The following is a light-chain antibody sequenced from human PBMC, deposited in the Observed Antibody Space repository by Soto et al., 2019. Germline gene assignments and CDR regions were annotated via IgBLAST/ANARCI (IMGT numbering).Light chain of an antibody. CDR2: LAS. V-gene: IGKV2-28*01. J-gene: IGKJ1*01. CDR3: MEALQTPRT. Sequence: DIVMTQSPLSLPVTPGEPASISCRSSQSLLHSNGNTYLDWYLQKPGQSPQLLIFLASYRAPGVPDRFSGSGSGTDFTLKISRVEAEDVGVYYCMEALQTPRTFGQGTKVEIK. CDR1: QSLLHSNGNTY.